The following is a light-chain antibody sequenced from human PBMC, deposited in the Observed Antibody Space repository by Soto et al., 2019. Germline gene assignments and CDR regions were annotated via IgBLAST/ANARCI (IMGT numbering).Light chain of an antibody. CDR2: LGS. CDR1: QSLLHSNGYNY. V-gene: IGKV2-28*01. Sequence: DIVMTQSPLSLPVTPGEPASISCRSSQSLLHSNGYNYLDWYLQKPGQSPQLLIYLGSNRASGVPDRFSGSGSGTDFTLKISRVEAGDVGVYYCMQPLQSWTFGQGTK. J-gene: IGKJ1*01. CDR3: MQPLQSWT.